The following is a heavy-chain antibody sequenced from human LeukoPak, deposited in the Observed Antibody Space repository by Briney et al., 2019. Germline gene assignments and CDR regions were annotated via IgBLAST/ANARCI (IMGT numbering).Heavy chain of an antibody. D-gene: IGHD3-10*01. Sequence: GASVKVSCKASGYTFTSYGISWVRQAPGQGLEWMGWISAYNGNTNYAQKLQGRVTMSTDTSTSTAYMELRSLRSDDTAVYYCARAPDSYGSGSDGSIIDPWGQGTLVTVSS. CDR1: GYTFTSYG. CDR3: ARAPDSYGSGSDGSIIDP. J-gene: IGHJ5*02. CDR2: ISAYNGNT. V-gene: IGHV1-18*01.